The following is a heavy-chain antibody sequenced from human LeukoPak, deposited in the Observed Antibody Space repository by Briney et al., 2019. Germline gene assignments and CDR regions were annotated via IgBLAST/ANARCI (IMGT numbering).Heavy chain of an antibody. D-gene: IGHD5-12*01. Sequence: SETLSLTCTVSGGSISSSRCSWGWIRQPPGKGLEWIGSIYYSGNTYYNPSLKSRVTISIDTSKNQFSLKLRSVTAADTAVYYCAILYGHSGWLSPDPWGQGTLVTVSS. CDR2: IYYSGNT. CDR1: GGSISSSRCS. CDR3: AILYGHSGWLSPDP. V-gene: IGHV4-39*07. J-gene: IGHJ5*02.